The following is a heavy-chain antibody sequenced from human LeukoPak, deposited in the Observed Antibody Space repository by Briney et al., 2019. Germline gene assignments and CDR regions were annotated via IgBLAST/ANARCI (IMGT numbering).Heavy chain of an antibody. CDR1: GGSFSGYY. V-gene: IGHV4-34*01. J-gene: IGHJ4*02. CDR2: INHSGST. CDR3: ARGQRQLWLHSFSFDY. D-gene: IGHD5-18*01. Sequence: SETLSLTCAVYGGSFSGYYWSWIRQPPGKGLEWTGEINHSGSTNYNPSLKSRVTISVDTSKNQFSLKLSSVTAADTAVYYCARGQRQLWLHSFSFDYWGQGTLVTVSS.